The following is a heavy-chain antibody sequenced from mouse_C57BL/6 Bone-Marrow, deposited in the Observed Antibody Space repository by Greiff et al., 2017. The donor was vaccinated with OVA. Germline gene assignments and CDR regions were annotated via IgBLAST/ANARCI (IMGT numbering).Heavy chain of an antibody. V-gene: IGHV5-16*01. CDR2: INYDGSST. Sequence: DVKLVESEGGLVQPGSSMKLSCTASGFTFSDYYMAWVRQVPEKGLEWVANINYDGSSTYYLDSLKSRFIISRDNAKNILYLQMSSLKSEDTATYYCAREDWYYFDYWGQGTTLTVSS. CDR3: AREDWYYFDY. CDR1: GFTFSDYY. J-gene: IGHJ2*01.